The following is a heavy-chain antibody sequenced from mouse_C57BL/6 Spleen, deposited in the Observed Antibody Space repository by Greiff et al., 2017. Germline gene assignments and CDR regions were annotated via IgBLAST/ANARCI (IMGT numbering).Heavy chain of an antibody. CDR2: IYPGSGNT. V-gene: IGHV1-76*01. J-gene: IGHJ2*01. CDR1: GYTFTDYY. CDR3: AREGIYDYDRNFDY. Sequence: QVQLQQSGAELVRPGASVKLSCKASGYTFTDYYINWVKQRPGQGLEWIARIYPGSGNTYYNEKFKGKATLTAEKSSSTAYMQLSSLTSEDSAVYCCAREGIYDYDRNFDYWGQGTTLTVSS. D-gene: IGHD2-4*01.